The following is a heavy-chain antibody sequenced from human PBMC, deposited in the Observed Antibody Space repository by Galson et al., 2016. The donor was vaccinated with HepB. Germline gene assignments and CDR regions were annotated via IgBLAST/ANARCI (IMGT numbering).Heavy chain of an antibody. V-gene: IGHV1-18*01. Sequence: SVKVSCKASGYTFTSYGFTWVRQAPGQGLEWMGWINTFNGDTNYAQKFKGRFTMTTDTSTSTAYMEVRSLTSDDTAIYYCARGGGYCSRTTCYDKGDLWGQGTLVIVSS. CDR3: ARGGGYCSRTTCYDKGDL. D-gene: IGHD2-2*01. J-gene: IGHJ5*02. CDR1: GYTFTSYG. CDR2: INTFNGDT.